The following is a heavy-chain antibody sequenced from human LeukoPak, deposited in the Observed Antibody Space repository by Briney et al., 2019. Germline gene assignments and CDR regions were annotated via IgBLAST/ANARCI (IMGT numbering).Heavy chain of an antibody. D-gene: IGHD6-13*01. J-gene: IGHJ4*02. CDR1: GFTFSSYW. CDR3: ATLSSWYFDY. CDR2: IKQDGSEK. V-gene: IGHV3-7*03. Sequence: GGSLRLSCRASGFTFSSYWMSRVRQAPGKGLEWVANIKQDGSEKYHVDSVKGRFTISRDNAKNSLYLQMNSLRAEDTAVYYCATLSSWYFDYWGQGTLVTVSS.